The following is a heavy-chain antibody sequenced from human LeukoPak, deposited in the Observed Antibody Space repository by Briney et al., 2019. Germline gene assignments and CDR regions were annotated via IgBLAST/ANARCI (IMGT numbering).Heavy chain of an antibody. V-gene: IGHV3-30-3*01. D-gene: IGHD3-22*01. CDR2: ISYDGSNK. CDR3: AREANYDGSGYYSRDHYFDY. Sequence: PGRSLRLSCAASGVTFSSYAMHWVRQAPGKGLEWVAVISYDGSNKYYADSVKGRFTISRDNSKNTLYLHMNSLRAEDTAVYFCAREANYDGSGYYSRDHYFDYWGQGTLVTVSS. J-gene: IGHJ4*02. CDR1: GVTFSSYA.